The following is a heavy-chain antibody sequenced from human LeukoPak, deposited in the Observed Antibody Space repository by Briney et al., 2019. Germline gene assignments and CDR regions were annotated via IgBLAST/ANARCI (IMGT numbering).Heavy chain of an antibody. V-gene: IGHV1-2*02. D-gene: IGHD3-16*01. CDR2: INPSTGLS. CDR3: ARDGYGDYVYFDY. J-gene: IGHJ4*02. CDR1: GYTFTDNY. Sequence: ASVRVSCKASGYTFTDNYIHWVRQAPGEGLEWMGYINPSTGLSNPAQKFQGRITLSRDTSIRTAYMELSSLRSGDTAFYFCARDGYGDYVYFDYWGQGSLVIVSS.